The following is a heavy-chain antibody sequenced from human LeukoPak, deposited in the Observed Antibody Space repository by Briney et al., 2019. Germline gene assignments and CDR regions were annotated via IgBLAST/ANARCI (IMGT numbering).Heavy chain of an antibody. CDR3: ARGRIVVVRFGY. V-gene: IGHV4-34*01. D-gene: IGHD2-15*01. CDR2: INHSGST. Sequence: SETLSLTCAVYGGPFSGYYWSWIRQPPGKGLEWIGEINHSGSTNYNPSLKSRVTISVDTSKNQFSLKLSSVTAADTAVYYCARGRIVVVRFGYWGQGTLVTVSS. J-gene: IGHJ4*02. CDR1: GGPFSGYY.